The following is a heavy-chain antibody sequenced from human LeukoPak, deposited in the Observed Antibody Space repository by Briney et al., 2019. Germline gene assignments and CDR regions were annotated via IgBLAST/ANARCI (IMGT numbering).Heavy chain of an antibody. Sequence: PSETLSLTCTVSGGSISSYYWSWIRQPPGKGLEWIGYIYYSGSTNYNPSLKSRVTISVDTSKNQFSLKLSSVTAADTAVYYCARNGMATINHYYYYMDVWGKGTTVTVSS. CDR1: GGSISSYY. CDR2: IYYSGST. V-gene: IGHV4-59*01. D-gene: IGHD5-24*01. CDR3: ARNGMATINHYYYYMDV. J-gene: IGHJ6*03.